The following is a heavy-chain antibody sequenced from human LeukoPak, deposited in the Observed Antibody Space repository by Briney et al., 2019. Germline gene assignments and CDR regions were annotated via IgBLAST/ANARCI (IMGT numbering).Heavy chain of an antibody. CDR1: GDSISSNFY. CDR2: IHHTGST. V-gene: IGHV4-38-2*02. J-gene: IGHJ4*02. CDR3: ARVEGSGYSYGYDY. D-gene: IGHD5-18*01. Sequence: PSETLSLTCTVSGDSISSNFYWGWIRQPPGKGLQWIGIIHHTGSTFYSPSLKSRLTISLDTSQNRFSLRLKSVTAADTAVYYCARVEGSGYSYGYDYWGRGTLVTVTS.